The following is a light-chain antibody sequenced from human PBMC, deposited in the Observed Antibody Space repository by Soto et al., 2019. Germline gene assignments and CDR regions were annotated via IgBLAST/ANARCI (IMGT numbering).Light chain of an antibody. CDR3: GTWDSSLSAHVV. CDR1: SSNIGNNY. CDR2: DNN. V-gene: IGLV1-51*01. J-gene: IGLJ2*01. Sequence: QSVLTLPPSVSAAPGQTVTISCSGSSSNIGNNYVSWYQQLPGTAPKLLIYDNNKRPSGIPDRFSGSKSGTSATLGITGLQTGDEADYYCGTWDSSLSAHVVFGGGTKLTVL.